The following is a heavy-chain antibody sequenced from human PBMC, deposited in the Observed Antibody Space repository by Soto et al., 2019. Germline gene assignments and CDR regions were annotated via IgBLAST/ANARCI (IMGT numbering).Heavy chain of an antibody. D-gene: IGHD3-3*01. CDR2: INPNSGGT. Sequence: ASVKVSCKASGYTFTGYYMHWVRQATGQGLEWMGWINPNSGGTNYAQKFQGRVTMTRDTSISTAYMELSRLRSDDTAVYYCARDAQYYDFWSGPARVGYYYGMDVWGQGTTVTVSS. V-gene: IGHV1-2*02. CDR3: ARDAQYYDFWSGPARVGYYYGMDV. J-gene: IGHJ6*02. CDR1: GYTFTGYY.